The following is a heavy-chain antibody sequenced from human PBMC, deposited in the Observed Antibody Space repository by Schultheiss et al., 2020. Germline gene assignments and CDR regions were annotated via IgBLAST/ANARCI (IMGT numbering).Heavy chain of an antibody. J-gene: IGHJ4*02. CDR3: ARGGEDGYTETPFDY. CDR1: GFTFSDYY. CDR2: ISGSGSTI. Sequence: GGSLRLSCAASGFTFSDYYMSWIRQAPGKGLEWVSAISGSGSTIYYADSVKGRFTISRDNAKNTLYLQMNSLRAGDTAVYYCARGGEDGYTETPFDYWGQGTLVTVSS. V-gene: IGHV3-11*04. D-gene: IGHD5-24*01.